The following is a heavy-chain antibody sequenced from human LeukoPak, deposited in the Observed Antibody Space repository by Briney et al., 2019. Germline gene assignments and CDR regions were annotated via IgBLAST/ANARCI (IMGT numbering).Heavy chain of an antibody. V-gene: IGHV6-1*01. D-gene: IGHD6-13*01. CDR3: ARETYSSSWYNDY. J-gene: IGHJ4*02. CDR2: TYYRSKWYN. CDR1: GDSVSSNSAA. Sequence: SQTLSLTCAISGDSVSSNSAAWNWIRQSPSRGLEWLGRTYYRSKWYNDYAVSVKSRITINPDTSKNQFSLKLTSVTAADTAVYFCARETYSSSWYNDYWGQGTLVTVSS.